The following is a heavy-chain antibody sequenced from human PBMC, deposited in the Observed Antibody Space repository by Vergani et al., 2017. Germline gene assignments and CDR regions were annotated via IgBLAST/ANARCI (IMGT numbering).Heavy chain of an antibody. Sequence: VQLVESGGGLVQPGGSLRLSCAASGFIFSSSAMHWVRQAPGKGLEWLTSLRYDGSNKYYADSVKGRFTISRDNSKNTLSLQMNSLRAEDTAVYYCAKEKLAVGGTPPDYWGQGTLVTVSS. CDR1: GFIFSSSA. D-gene: IGHD6-19*01. CDR2: LRYDGSNK. V-gene: IGHV3-30*02. J-gene: IGHJ4*02. CDR3: AKEKLAVGGTPPDY.